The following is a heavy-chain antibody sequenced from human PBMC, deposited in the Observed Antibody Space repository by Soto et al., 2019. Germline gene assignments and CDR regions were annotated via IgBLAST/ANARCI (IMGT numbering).Heavy chain of an antibody. V-gene: IGHV3-11*01. Sequence: PGGSLRLSCAASGITLSDYYMTWIRQAPGKGLEWVSYITSSGDTIYYADSVKGRFTISRDNAKNSLYLQMNSLRAEDTAVYYCASGAVAGTDEYWGQGTLVTVSS. D-gene: IGHD6-19*01. CDR3: ASGAVAGTDEY. CDR1: GITLSDYY. J-gene: IGHJ4*02. CDR2: ITSSGDTI.